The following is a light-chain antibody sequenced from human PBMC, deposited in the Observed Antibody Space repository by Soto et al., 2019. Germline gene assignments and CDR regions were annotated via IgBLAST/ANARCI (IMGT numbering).Light chain of an antibody. CDR1: QSVSSY. Sequence: EIVLTQSPGTLSLSPGERAALSCRASQSVSSYLAWYQQKFGQAPRLLIYAASSRATGIPDRFSGSGSGTDFTLTIRRLEPEDFAVYYCQHYGNSPVLTLPGGTNVDIK. J-gene: IGKJ4*01. CDR3: QHYGNSPVLT. V-gene: IGKV3-20*01. CDR2: AAS.